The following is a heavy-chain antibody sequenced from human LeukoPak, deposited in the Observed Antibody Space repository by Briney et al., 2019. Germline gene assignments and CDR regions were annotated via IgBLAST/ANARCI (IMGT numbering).Heavy chain of an antibody. CDR2: INSDGSST. CDR1: GFTFSSYW. CDR3: ASGYSYGYYYFDY. D-gene: IGHD5-18*01. J-gene: IGHJ4*02. V-gene: IGHV3-74*01. Sequence: GGSLRLSCAASGFTFSSYWMHWVRQAPGKGLVWVSRINSDGSSTSYADSVKGRFTISRDNAKNTLYLQMNSLRAENTAVYYCASGYSYGYYYFDYWGQGTLVTVSS.